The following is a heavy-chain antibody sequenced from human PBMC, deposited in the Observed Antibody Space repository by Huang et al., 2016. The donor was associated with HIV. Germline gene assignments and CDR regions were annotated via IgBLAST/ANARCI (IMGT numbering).Heavy chain of an antibody. J-gene: IGHJ1*01. CDR3: ARERYYYDRSGYYTPVEYFHH. D-gene: IGHD3-22*01. V-gene: IGHV1-18*01. Sequence: QVQLVQSGAEVKKPGASVKVSCKASGYTFTNYAINWVRQAPGQSLEWMGWISGYNGKTNYAQKVHGRVTMTKATSTSTAYMELRSLISDDTAVYYCARERYYYDRSGYYTPVEYFHHWGQGTLVTVSS. CDR2: ISGYNGKT. CDR1: GYTFTNYA.